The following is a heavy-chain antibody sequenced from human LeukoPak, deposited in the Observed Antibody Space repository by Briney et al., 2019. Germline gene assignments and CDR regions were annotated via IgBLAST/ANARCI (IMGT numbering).Heavy chain of an antibody. D-gene: IGHD3-3*01. CDR1: GGSISSYY. V-gene: IGHV4-59*01. CDR3: ARASGLYDFWSGYYYYYYMDV. Sequence: PSETLSLTCTVSGGSISSYYWSWIRQPPGKGLEWIGYIYYRGSTNYNPSLKSRVTISVDTSKNQFSLKLSSVTAADTAVYYCARASGLYDFWSGYYYYYYMDVWGKGTTVTVSS. J-gene: IGHJ6*03. CDR2: IYYRGST.